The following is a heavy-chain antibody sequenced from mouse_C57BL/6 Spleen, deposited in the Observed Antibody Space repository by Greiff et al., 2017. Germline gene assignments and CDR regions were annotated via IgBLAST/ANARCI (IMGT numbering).Heavy chain of an antibody. D-gene: IGHD1-1*01. V-gene: IGHV8-8*01. CDR1: GFSLSTFGMG. J-gene: IGHJ4*01. Sequence: QVTLKVSGPGILQPSQTLSLTCSFSGFSLSTFGMGVGWIRQPSGKGLEWLAHIWWDDDKYYNPALKSRLTISKDTSKNQVFLKIANVDTAATATYYCARTTTVVSHYYAMDYWGQGTSVTVSS. CDR2: IWWDDDK. CDR3: ARTTTVVSHYYAMDY.